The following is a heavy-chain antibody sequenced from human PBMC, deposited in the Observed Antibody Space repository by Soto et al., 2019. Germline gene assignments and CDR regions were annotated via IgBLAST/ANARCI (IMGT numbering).Heavy chain of an antibody. D-gene: IGHD3-22*01. CDR2: IDPSDSYT. J-gene: IGHJ4*02. CDR1: VYSFSSYW. Sequence: GESLKIWCNGSVYSFSSYWISWGRQMPGKGLEWMGRIDPSDSYTNYSPSFQGHVTISADKSISTAYLQWSSLKASDTAMYYCARLKDYYDSSGYYNREVDYWGQGTLVTVSS. V-gene: IGHV5-10-1*01. CDR3: ARLKDYYDSSGYYNREVDY.